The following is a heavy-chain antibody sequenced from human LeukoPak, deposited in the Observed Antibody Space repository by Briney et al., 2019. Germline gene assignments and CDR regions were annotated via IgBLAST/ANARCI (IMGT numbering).Heavy chain of an antibody. Sequence: SETLSLTCTVSGCSVSSGRYYWSWIRQPPGKGLEWIGYIYYSGSTNYNPSLKSRVTISVDTSKNQFSLKLSSVTAADTAVYYCASSGYCSGGSCYPTGDYYYYGMDVWGQGTTVTVSS. J-gene: IGHJ6*02. D-gene: IGHD2-15*01. CDR3: ASSGYCSGGSCYPTGDYYYYGMDV. CDR1: GCSVSSGRYY. V-gene: IGHV4-61*01. CDR2: IYYSGST.